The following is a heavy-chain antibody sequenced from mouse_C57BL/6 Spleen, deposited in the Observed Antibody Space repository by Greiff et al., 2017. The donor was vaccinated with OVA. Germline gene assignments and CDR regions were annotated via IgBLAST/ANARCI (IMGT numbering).Heavy chain of an antibody. CDR2: IDPSDSET. V-gene: IGHV1-52*01. CDR1: GYTFTSYW. Sequence: VQLQQPGAELVRPGSSVKLSCKASGYTFTSYWMHWVKQRPIQGLEWIGNIDPSDSETHYNQKFKDKATLTVDKSSSTAYMQLSSLTSEDSAVYYCARRSDHYAMDYWGQGTSVTVSS. CDR3: ARRSDHYAMDY. J-gene: IGHJ4*01.